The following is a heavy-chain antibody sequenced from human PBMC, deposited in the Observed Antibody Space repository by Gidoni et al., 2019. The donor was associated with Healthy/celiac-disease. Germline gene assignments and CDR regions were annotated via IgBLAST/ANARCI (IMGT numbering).Heavy chain of an antibody. CDR3: ARHSPPYSSSWYGLDDAFDI. J-gene: IGHJ3*02. CDR1: GYSFTSYW. Sequence: EVQLVQSGAEVKKPGESLRISCKGSGYSFTSYWISWVRQMPGKGLEWMGRIDSSDSYTNYSPSFQGHVTISADKSISTAYLQWSSLKASDTAMYYCARHSPPYSSSWYGLDDAFDIWGQGTMVTVSS. V-gene: IGHV5-10-1*03. D-gene: IGHD6-13*01. CDR2: IDSSDSYT.